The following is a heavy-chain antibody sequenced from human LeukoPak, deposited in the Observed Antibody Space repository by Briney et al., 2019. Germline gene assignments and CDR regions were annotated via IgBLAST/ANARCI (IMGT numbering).Heavy chain of an antibody. J-gene: IGHJ3*02. V-gene: IGHV1-46*01. Sequence: GASVKVSCKASGYTFTSYYMHWVRQAPGQGLEWMGIINPSGGSTSYAQKFQGRVTMTRDTPTSTVYMELSSLRSEDTAVYYCARVGRDYYDRSGYLVGAFDIWGQGTMVTVS. CDR3: ARVGRDYYDRSGYLVGAFDI. D-gene: IGHD3-22*01. CDR1: GYTFTSYY. CDR2: INPSGGST.